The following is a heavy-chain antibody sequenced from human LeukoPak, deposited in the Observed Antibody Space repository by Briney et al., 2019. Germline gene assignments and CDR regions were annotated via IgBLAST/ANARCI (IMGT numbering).Heavy chain of an antibody. Sequence: GGSLRLSCAASGFSFSSYNMNWVRQAPGKGLEWVSSITTSSTYTFYADSVKGRFTISRDNAKNSLYLQMNSLRAEDTAVYSCARGADGVSSNSRGWFDPWGQGTLVTVSS. V-gene: IGHV3-21*01. CDR3: ARGADGVSSNSRGWFDP. D-gene: IGHD2-15*01. CDR1: GFSFSSYN. J-gene: IGHJ5*02. CDR2: ITTSSTYT.